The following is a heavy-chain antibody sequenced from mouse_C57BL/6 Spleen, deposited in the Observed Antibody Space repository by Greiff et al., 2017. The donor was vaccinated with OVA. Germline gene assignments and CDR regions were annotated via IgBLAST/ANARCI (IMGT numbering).Heavy chain of an antibody. CDR1: GYAFTNYL. CDR2: INPGSGGT. J-gene: IGHJ4*01. Sequence: QVQLQQSGAELVRPGTSVKVSCKASGYAFTNYLIEWVKQRPGQGLEWIGVINPGSGGTNYNEKFKGKATLTADKSSSTAYMQLSSLTSEDSAVYFCAREDYGSSFLLYYYAMDYWGQGTSVTVSS. CDR3: AREDYGSSFLLYYYAMDY. V-gene: IGHV1-54*01. D-gene: IGHD1-1*01.